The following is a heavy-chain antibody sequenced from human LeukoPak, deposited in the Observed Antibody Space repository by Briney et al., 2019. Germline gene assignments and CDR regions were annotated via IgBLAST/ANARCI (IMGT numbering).Heavy chain of an antibody. CDR1: GFTFSSYE. V-gene: IGHV3-48*03. Sequence: GGSLRLSCAASGFTFSSYEMNWVRQAPGKGLEWVSYISSSGSTIYYADSVKGRFTISRDNAKNSLYLQMNSLRAEDTAVYYCAREGGPLTYYYYYMDVWGKGTTVTISS. J-gene: IGHJ6*03. CDR2: ISSSGSTI. CDR3: AREGGPLTYYYYYMDV.